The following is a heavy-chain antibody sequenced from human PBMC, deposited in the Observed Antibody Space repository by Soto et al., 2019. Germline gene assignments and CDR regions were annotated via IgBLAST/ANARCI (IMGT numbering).Heavy chain of an antibody. CDR2: MSHSGGT. CDR3: ARVERGTATTVVDAFDI. V-gene: IGHV4-34*01. Sequence: QVQLQQWGAGLLKPSETLSLTCAVFGGSVHSGNYYWSWIRQPPGKGLEWIGEMSHSGGTHFNPSLKSRVTISGDTYKNQFSLKMSSVTAADTALYYCARVERGTATTVVDAFDIWGPGTMVTVSS. D-gene: IGHD1-1*01. J-gene: IGHJ3*02. CDR1: GGSVHSGNYY.